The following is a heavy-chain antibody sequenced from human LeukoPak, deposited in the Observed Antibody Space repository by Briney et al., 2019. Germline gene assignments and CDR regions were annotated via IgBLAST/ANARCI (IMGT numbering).Heavy chain of an antibody. V-gene: IGHV2-5*01. CDR1: GFSFNSNEVG. D-gene: IGHD4-23*01. J-gene: IGHJ4*02. CDR3: AHSTGGGNSPLFDY. CDR2: IYWHEDH. Sequence: SGPTLVNPTQSLTLTCTFSGFSFNSNEVGVGWIRQPPGKALEWLAVIYWHEDHRYSPSLRSRLTVTRDTSKNQVVLTLTNMDPVDTATYYCAHSTGGGNSPLFDYWGQGTLVTVSS.